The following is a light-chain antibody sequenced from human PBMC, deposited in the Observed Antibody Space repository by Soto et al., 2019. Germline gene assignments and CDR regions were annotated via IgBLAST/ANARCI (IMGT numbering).Light chain of an antibody. Sequence: QSALTQPPSASGSPGQSVAISCTGTSSDVGGYNFVSWYQQHPGKAPKLMIYEVTKRLSGVPDRFSGSKSGNTASLTVSGLQAEDEADYYCCSYAGNNIYVFGTGTKVTVL. J-gene: IGLJ1*01. CDR2: EVT. CDR3: CSYAGNNIYV. V-gene: IGLV2-8*01. CDR1: SSDVGGYNF.